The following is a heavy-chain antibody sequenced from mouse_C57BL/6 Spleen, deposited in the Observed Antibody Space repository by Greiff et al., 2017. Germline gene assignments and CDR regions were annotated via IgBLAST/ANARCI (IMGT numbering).Heavy chain of an antibody. V-gene: IGHV5-16*01. D-gene: IGHD5-1*01. CDR1: GFTFSDYY. Sequence: EVHLVESEGGLVQPGSSMKLSCTASGFTFSDYYMAWVRQVPEKGLEWVANINYDGSSTYYLDSLQGRFIISRDNATNILYLQMSSLKSEDTATXYGAREGPTRSTSHWYFDVWGKGTTVTVSS. CDR3: AREGPTRSTSHWYFDV. J-gene: IGHJ1*03. CDR2: INYDGSST.